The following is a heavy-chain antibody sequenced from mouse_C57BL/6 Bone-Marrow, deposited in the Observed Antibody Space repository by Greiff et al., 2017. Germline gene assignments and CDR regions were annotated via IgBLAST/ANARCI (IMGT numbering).Heavy chain of an antibody. CDR2: IDPENGDT. Sequence: EVQLQQSGAELVRPGASVKLSCTASGFNIKDDYMHWVKQRPEQGLEWIGWIDPENGDTEYASKFQGTATITADTSSNTAYLQLSSLTSEDTAVYYWTLNGDWFAYWGQGTLVTVSA. CDR3: TLNGDWFAY. V-gene: IGHV14-4*01. J-gene: IGHJ3*01. CDR1: GFNIKDDY.